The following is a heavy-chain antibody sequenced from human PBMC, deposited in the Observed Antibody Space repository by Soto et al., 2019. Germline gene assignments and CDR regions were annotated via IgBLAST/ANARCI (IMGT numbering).Heavy chain of an antibody. D-gene: IGHD2-15*01. CDR2: ISGSGSST. Sequence: EVQLLESGGGLVQPGGSLRLSCAASGFTFNTYGISWVRQAPGKGLEWVSVISGSGSSTYYADSVRGRFTISRDNSKNTLYLQMNSLRADDTAVYYCAKNRSNDLKWYFDRWGQGTLVTVSS. V-gene: IGHV3-23*01. CDR3: AKNRSNDLKWYFDR. J-gene: IGHJ4*02. CDR1: GFTFNTYG.